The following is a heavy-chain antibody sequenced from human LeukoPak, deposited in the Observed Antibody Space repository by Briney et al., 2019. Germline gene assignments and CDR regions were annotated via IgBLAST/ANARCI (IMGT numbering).Heavy chain of an antibody. V-gene: IGHV3-33*01. CDR2: IWYDGSNK. D-gene: IGHD3-10*01. CDR3: ARDPYYGSGSYYIL. Sequence: PGGSLRLSCAASGFTFSSYGMHWVRQAPGKGLEWVAVIWYDGSNKYYADSVKGRFTISRDNSKNALYLQMNSLRAEDTAVYYCARDPYYGSGSYYILWGQGTLATVSS. J-gene: IGHJ4*02. CDR1: GFTFSSYG.